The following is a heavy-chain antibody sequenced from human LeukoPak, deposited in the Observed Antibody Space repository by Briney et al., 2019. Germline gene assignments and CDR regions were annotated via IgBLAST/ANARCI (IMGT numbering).Heavy chain of an antibody. Sequence: GGSLRLSCAASGFTFNNYAMNWVRQAPGKGLEWVSSISGGGETTYYADSAKGRFTISRDNSQSTSYLQMNSLRAEDTAVYYCAGDYADYVGYFFFDYWGQGTLVTVSS. D-gene: IGHD4-17*01. CDR3: AGDYADYVGYFFFDY. J-gene: IGHJ4*02. CDR1: GFTFNNYA. V-gene: IGHV3-23*01. CDR2: ISGGGETT.